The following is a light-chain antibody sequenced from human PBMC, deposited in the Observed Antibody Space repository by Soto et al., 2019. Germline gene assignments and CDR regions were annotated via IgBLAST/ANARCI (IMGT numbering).Light chain of an antibody. V-gene: IGKV1-5*03. CDR2: MVS. J-gene: IGKJ1*01. CDR1: QRLSSL. CDR3: QQYKSYSSCT. Sequence: DIQMTPSPSTLSASVGDRVTITCRASQRLSSLLAWYQQKPRKAPILLINMVSYLQSWVPSTFSGSGSGTEFTLTISFLQPDDFATYYCQQYKSYSSCTFGQGTKVDIK.